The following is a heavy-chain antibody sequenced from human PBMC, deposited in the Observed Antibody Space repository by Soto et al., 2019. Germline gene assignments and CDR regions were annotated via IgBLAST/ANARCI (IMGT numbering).Heavy chain of an antibody. CDR2: ISVSGNII. V-gene: IGHV3-48*03. D-gene: IGHD2-2*01. CDR3: VRDTMRASAAASLDY. Sequence: LSCAASGFTFSTYEFNWVRQAPGRGLEWISYISVSGNIIKYAESVKGRFTISRDNADNSLHLHMSNLRVDDTALYFCVRDTMRASAAASLDYWGQGTQVTVSS. J-gene: IGHJ4*02. CDR1: GFTFSTYE.